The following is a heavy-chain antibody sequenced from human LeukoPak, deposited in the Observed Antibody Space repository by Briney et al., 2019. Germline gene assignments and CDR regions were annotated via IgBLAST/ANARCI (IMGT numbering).Heavy chain of an antibody. CDR2: IYYSGST. Sequence: SQTLSLTCTVSGGSISSGGYYWSWIRQPPGKGLEWIGYIYYSGSTNYNPSLKSRVTISVDTSKNQFSLKLSSVTAADTAVYYCARMGLWFGEIDYWGQGTLVTVSS. J-gene: IGHJ4*02. CDR3: ARMGLWFGEIDY. V-gene: IGHV4-61*08. D-gene: IGHD3-10*01. CDR1: GGSISSGGYY.